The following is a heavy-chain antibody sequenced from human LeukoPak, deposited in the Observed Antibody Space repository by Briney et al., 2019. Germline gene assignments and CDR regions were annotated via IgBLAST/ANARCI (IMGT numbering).Heavy chain of an antibody. J-gene: IGHJ2*01. CDR3: ARLLWFGELPDYWYLDL. CDR2: MYYSGST. Sequence: SETLSLTCTVSGGSMSSHYWSWIRQPPGKGLESIGYMYYSGSTNYNPSLKSRVTMSVDTSKNQFSLKLSSVTAADTAVYYCARLLWFGELPDYWYLDLWGRGTLVTVSS. D-gene: IGHD3-10*01. CDR1: GGSMSSHY. V-gene: IGHV4-59*11.